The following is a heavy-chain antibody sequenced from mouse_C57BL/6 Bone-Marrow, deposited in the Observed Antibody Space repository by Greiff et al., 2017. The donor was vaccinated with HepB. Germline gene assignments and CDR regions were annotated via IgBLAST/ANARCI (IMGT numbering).Heavy chain of an antibody. J-gene: IGHJ2*01. CDR1: GFTFSDYY. CDR3: ARLWITTGYYFDY. Sequence: EVKLVESGGGLVQPGGSLKLSCAASGFTFSDYYMYWVRQTPEKRLEWVAYISNGGGSTYYPDTVKGRFTISRDNAKNTLYLQMSRLKSEDTAMYYCARLWITTGYYFDYGGQGTTLTVSS. CDR2: ISNGGGST. D-gene: IGHD2-4*01. V-gene: IGHV5-12*01.